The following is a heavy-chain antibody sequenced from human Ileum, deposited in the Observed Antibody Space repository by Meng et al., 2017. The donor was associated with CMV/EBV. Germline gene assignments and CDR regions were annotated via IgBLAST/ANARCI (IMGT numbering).Heavy chain of an antibody. CDR3: VNIWEGGY. CDR2: KRNDGKEI. Sequence: GGSLRLSCAATGIAFSSYWMDWVRQAPGKGLEWVASKRNDGKEIFYADSVKGRFTISRDNARSILALQMSGLRVEDTAIYYCVNIWEGGYWGQGAMVTVSS. CDR1: GIAFSSYW. D-gene: IGHD1-26*01. J-gene: IGHJ4*02. V-gene: IGHV3-7*01.